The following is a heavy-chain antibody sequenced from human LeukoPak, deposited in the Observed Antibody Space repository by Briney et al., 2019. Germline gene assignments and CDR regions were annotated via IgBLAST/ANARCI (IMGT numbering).Heavy chain of an antibody. CDR3: ARQEYCSGGSCYIWFDP. D-gene: IGHD2-15*01. V-gene: IGHV5-51*01. CDR2: IYPGDSDI. J-gene: IGHJ5*02. CDR1: GYRFSSYW. Sequence: GESLKISCKDSGYRFSSYWIAWVRQMPGKGLEYIGIIYPGDSDIRYSPSFQGQVTISADKSISTAYLQWSSLKASDTAMYYCARQEYCSGGSCYIWFDPWGQGTLVTVSS.